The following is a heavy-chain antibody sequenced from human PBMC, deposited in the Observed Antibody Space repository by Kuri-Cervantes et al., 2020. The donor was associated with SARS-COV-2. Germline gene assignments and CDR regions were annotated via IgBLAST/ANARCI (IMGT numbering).Heavy chain of an antibody. V-gene: IGHV3-33*08. Sequence: GGSLRLSCAASGFTFSGYAMSWVRQAPGKGLEWVAVIWYDGRNTYYTGSVKGRFTIPRDNSKNMLYLEVNSLRAEDTAVYYCARNHSMDVWGTGTAVTVSS. J-gene: IGHJ6*03. CDR1: GFTFSGYA. CDR2: IWYDGRNT. CDR3: ARNHSMDV.